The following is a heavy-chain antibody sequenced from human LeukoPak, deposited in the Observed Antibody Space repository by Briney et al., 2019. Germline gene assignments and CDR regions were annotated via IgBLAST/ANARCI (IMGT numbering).Heavy chain of an antibody. CDR3: VRGETLWTLDW. J-gene: IGHJ4*02. CDR1: GFTFSRYS. D-gene: IGHD1-1*01. CDR2: ISSSRSTT. V-gene: IGHV3-48*01. Sequence: GGSLRLSCAASGFTFSRYSMTWVRQAPGKGLEWISFISSSRSTTYYADSVKGRCTISRDNGKNSMYLQMNSLRAEDTAVYYCVRGETLWTLDWWGQGTLVSVSS.